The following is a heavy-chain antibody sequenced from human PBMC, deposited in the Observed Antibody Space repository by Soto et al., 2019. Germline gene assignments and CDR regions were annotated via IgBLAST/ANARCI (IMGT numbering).Heavy chain of an antibody. D-gene: IGHD3-3*01. CDR1: GYTFSGCY. CDR2: INPNSGGT. Sequence: ASVKGSCKASGYTFSGCYIHWLRQAPGQGLEWMGWINPNSGGTNYAQKFQGRVTMTRDTSISTAYMELSRLRSDDTAVYYCARVLYDWGSGYSIMNWFDPWGQGNLVTVSS. CDR3: ARVLYDWGSGYSIMNWFDP. J-gene: IGHJ5*02. V-gene: IGHV1-2*02.